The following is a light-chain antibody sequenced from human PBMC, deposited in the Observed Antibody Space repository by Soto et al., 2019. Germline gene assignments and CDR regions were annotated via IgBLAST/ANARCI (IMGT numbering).Light chain of an antibody. CDR3: EQYNNRPTVT. CDR2: GAS. J-gene: IGKJ5*01. CDR1: QSVSSK. Sequence: EIVITQSPSTLSVSPGDRATLSCRASQSVSSKLAWYQQKPGQAPRLLISGASTRAPGIPARCSRSGSGTEFTLTINSMQSEDFAIYNCEQYNNRPTVTFGQGAR. V-gene: IGKV3-15*01.